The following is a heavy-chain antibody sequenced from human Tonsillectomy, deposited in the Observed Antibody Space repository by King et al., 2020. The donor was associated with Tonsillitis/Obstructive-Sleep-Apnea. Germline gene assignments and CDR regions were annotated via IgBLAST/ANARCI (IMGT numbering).Heavy chain of an antibody. J-gene: IGHJ4*02. CDR2: INSDGSST. V-gene: IGHV3-74*01. CDR1: GFTFSSYW. Sequence: VQLVESGGGLVQPGGSLRLSCAASGFTFSSYWMHWVRQAPGKGLVWVSRINSDGSSTSYADSVKGRFTISRDNAKNTLYLHMNSLRAEDTAVYYCAREGTIAVAGTFDYWGQGTLVTVSS. D-gene: IGHD6-19*01. CDR3: AREGTIAVAGTFDY.